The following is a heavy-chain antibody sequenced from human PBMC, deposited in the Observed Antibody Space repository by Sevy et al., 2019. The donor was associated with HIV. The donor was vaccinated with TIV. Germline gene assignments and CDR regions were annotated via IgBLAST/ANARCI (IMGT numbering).Heavy chain of an antibody. CDR2: ISYDGSNK. J-gene: IGHJ6*02. V-gene: IGHV3-30*18. CDR3: AKDLMGNGYNYDYYYYYGMDV. Sequence: GGSLRLSCAASGFTFSSYGMHWVRQAPGKGLEWVAVISYDGSNKYYADSVKGRFTTSRGNSTNTLYLQMSSLRAEDTAVYYCAKDLMGNGYNYDYYYYYGMDVWGQGTTVTVSS. D-gene: IGHD5-12*01. CDR1: GFTFSSYG.